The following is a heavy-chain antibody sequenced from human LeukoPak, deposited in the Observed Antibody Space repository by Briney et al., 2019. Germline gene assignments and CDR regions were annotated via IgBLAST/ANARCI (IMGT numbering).Heavy chain of an antibody. D-gene: IGHD2-21*02. CDR2: ISYDGNKK. CDR1: GFIFSSYA. V-gene: IGHV3-30-3*01. Sequence: PGGSLRLSCAASGFIFSSYAVHWVRQAPGKGLEWVAVISYDGNKKYYADSVAGRFTISRDNSKNTLYLQMNSLIPEDTAVYYCARSIVVVTYLAYWGQGTLVTVSS. CDR3: ARSIVVVTYLAY. J-gene: IGHJ4*02.